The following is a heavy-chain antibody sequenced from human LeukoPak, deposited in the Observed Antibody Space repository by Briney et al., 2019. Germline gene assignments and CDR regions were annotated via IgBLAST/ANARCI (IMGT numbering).Heavy chain of an antibody. V-gene: IGHV1-8*01. Sequence: GASVKVSCKASGYTFTSYDINWVRQATGRGLEWMGWMNPNSGNTGYAQKFQGRVTMTRNTSISTAYMELSSLRSEDTAVYYCARGQGYYDILTGYSPSSDYWGQGTLVTVSS. CDR1: GYTFTSYD. CDR3: ARGQGYYDILTGYSPSSDY. J-gene: IGHJ4*02. D-gene: IGHD3-9*01. CDR2: MNPNSGNT.